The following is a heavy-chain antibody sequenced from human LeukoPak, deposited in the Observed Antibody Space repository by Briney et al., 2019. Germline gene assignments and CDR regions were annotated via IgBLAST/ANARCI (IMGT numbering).Heavy chain of an antibody. CDR2: IWYDGTNK. J-gene: IGHJ6*03. CDR3: AKAGGNSGYDNYYYMDV. CDR1: GFSFSTYG. D-gene: IGHD5-12*01. Sequence: GGSLRLSCAASGFSFSTYGMEWVRQAPGKGLEWVALIWYDGTNKYYVDSVKGRFTISRDNSKNTLYLQMNSLRAEDTAVYYCAKAGGNSGYDNYYYMDVWGKGTTVTVS. V-gene: IGHV3-33*06.